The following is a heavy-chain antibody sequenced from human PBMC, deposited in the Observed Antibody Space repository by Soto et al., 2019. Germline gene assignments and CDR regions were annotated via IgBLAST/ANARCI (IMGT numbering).Heavy chain of an antibody. CDR1: GGSISSYY. V-gene: IGHV4-59*01. J-gene: IGHJ5*02. CDR2: IYYSGST. D-gene: IGHD3-3*01. Sequence: TLSLTCTVSGGSISSYYWSWIRQPPGKGLEWIGYIYYSGSTNYNPSLKSRVTISVDTSKNQFSLKLSSVTAADTAVYYCARGGDTIFGVVIPPAPLNWFDPWGQGTLVTVS. CDR3: ARGGDTIFGVVIPPAPLNWFDP.